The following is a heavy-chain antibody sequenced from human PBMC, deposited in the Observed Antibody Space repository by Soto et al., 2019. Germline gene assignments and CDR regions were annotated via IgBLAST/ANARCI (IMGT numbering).Heavy chain of an antibody. CDR3: ARAGLPAAYNWFDP. V-gene: IGHV4-31*03. D-gene: IGHD2-15*01. CDR1: GGSISSGGYY. CDR2: IYYSGST. J-gene: IGHJ5*02. Sequence: SETLSLTCTVSGGSISSGGYYWSWIRQHPGKGLEWIGYIYYSGSTYYNPSLKSRVTISVDTSKNQFSLKLSSVTAADTAVYYCARAGLPAAYNWFDPWGQGTLVTVSS.